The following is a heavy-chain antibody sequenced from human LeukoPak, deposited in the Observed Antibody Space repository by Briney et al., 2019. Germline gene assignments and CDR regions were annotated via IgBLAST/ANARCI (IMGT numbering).Heavy chain of an antibody. Sequence: GESLKISCKGSGYSFTSYWIGWVRQMPGKGLEWMGIIYPDDSEIRYSPSFQGQVTISADKSITTAYLQWSSLKASDTAMYYCVRLPYDFWSGYYAFDIWDQGTMVTVSS. CDR1: GYSFTSYW. CDR3: VRLPYDFWSGYYAFDI. V-gene: IGHV5-51*01. J-gene: IGHJ3*02. CDR2: IYPDDSEI. D-gene: IGHD3-3*01.